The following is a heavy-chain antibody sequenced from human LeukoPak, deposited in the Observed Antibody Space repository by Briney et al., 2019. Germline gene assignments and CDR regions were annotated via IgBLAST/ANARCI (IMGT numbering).Heavy chain of an antibody. CDR1: GFTFSSYA. CDR2: ISGSGGST. V-gene: IGHV3-23*01. J-gene: IGHJ4*02. D-gene: IGHD2-15*01. Sequence: GGSLRLSCAASGFTFSSYAMSWVRQAPGKGLEWVSAISGSGGSTYYADSVKGRFTISRDNSKNTLFLQMNSLRAEDTAVYYCAKGVDYCSGGSCPADYWGPGTLVTVSS. CDR3: AKGVDYCSGGSCPADY.